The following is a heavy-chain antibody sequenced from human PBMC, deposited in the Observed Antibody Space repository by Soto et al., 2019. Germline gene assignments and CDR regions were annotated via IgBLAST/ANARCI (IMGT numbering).Heavy chain of an antibody. J-gene: IGHJ6*02. CDR2: INWNGGDT. Sequence: PGGSLRLSCAASGFTFDDYGMSWVRQAPGKGLEWISAINWNGGDTDYADSVEGRFTISRDNAKNSLYLQMNSLRAEDTAVYYCARDPRWDAPQWLALDYYYYGMDVWGQGTTVTVSS. CDR3: ARDPRWDAPQWLALDYYYYGMDV. D-gene: IGHD6-19*01. CDR1: GFTFDDYG. V-gene: IGHV3-20*04.